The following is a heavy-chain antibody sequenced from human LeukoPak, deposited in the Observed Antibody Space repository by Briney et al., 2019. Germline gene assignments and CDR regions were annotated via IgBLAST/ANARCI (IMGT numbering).Heavy chain of an antibody. CDR1: GGSISSSSYY. CDR3: ARLSGTTEVDP. V-gene: IGHV4-39*01. CDR2: IYYSGST. D-gene: IGHD1-1*01. Sequence: TSETLSLTCTVSGGSISSSSYYWGWIRQPPGKGLEWIGSIYYSGSTYYNPSLKSRVTIPVDTSKNQFSLKLSSVTAADTAVYYCARLSGTTEVDPWGQGTLVTVSS. J-gene: IGHJ5*02.